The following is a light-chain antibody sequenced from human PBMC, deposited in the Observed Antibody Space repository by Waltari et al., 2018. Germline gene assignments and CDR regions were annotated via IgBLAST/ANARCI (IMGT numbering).Light chain of an antibody. CDR3: AGWDDSLTGVV. Sequence: QSVLTQPPSLSGTPGPRVPISCSGSTSNIETTYVFWYRQFPGRAPNLLIYLNDHRPSGDPDRFSASKSGSSASLTISGLRPEDEATYHCAGWDDSLTGVVFGGGTKLTV. V-gene: IGLV1-47*01. J-gene: IGLJ2*01. CDR2: LND. CDR1: TSNIETTY.